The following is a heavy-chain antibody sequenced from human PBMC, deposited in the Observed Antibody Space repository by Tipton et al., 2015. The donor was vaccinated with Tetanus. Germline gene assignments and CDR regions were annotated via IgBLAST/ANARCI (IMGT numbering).Heavy chain of an antibody. CDR3: GEIPGAAIAPKFFDV. J-gene: IGHJ4*02. V-gene: IGHV5-51*01. Sequence: QLVQSGAEVKKPGEPLKISCKTSGYSFDNYWIAWVRRMPGTGLECMGLIYPADSEARYRPSFQGQVTISVDKSITTAYPQWSSPKALDRARLYCGEIPGAAIAPKFFDVWGQGTLVTVSS. CDR1: GYSFDNYW. D-gene: IGHD6-13*01. CDR2: IYPADSEA.